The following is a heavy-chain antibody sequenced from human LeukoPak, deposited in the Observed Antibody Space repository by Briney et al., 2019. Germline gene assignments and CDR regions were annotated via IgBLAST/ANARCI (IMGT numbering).Heavy chain of an antibody. CDR2: IRYDTNDK. J-gene: IGHJ4*02. CDR1: GFSFSNYD. V-gene: IGHV3-30*02. D-gene: IGHD5-18*01. Sequence: PGGALRLSCAASGFSFSNYDMHWVRQAPGKGLEWVALIRYDTNDKYYADSVKGRFTISRDNSKNTLYLQMNSLRAEDTAVYYCAKGRRGYSYVDYWGQGTLVTVSS. CDR3: AKGRRGYSYVDY.